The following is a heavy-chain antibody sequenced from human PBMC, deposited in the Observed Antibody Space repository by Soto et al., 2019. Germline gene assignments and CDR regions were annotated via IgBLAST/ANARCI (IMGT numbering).Heavy chain of an antibody. Sequence: QVQLVQSGAEVKKPGASVKVSCKASGYTFTSYAMHWVRQAPGQRLEWMGWINAGNGNTKYSQKFQGRVTITRDTSASTADMELSSLRSEDTAVYYCARGVGVGATGSQDYYYYGMDVWGQGTTVTVSS. J-gene: IGHJ6*02. CDR2: INAGNGNT. V-gene: IGHV1-3*01. D-gene: IGHD1-26*01. CDR3: ARGVGVGATGSQDYYYYGMDV. CDR1: GYTFTSYA.